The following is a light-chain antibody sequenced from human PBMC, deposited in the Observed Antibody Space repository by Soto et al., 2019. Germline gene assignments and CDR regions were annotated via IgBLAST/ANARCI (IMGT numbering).Light chain of an antibody. CDR1: EDITNY. V-gene: IGKV1-9*01. Sequence: IQLTQSPSSLSASVGDRVTVTCRASEDITNYLAWYQQKAGKAPKLLIYDASTLHSGVPSRFSGSGSGTDFTLTISGLQPEDFATYYCQQYESYSPLTFGGGTKVDIK. J-gene: IGKJ4*01. CDR2: DAS. CDR3: QQYESYSPLT.